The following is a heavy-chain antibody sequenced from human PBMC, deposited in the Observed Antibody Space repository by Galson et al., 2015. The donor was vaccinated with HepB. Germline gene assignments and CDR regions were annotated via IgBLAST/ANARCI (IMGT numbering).Heavy chain of an antibody. CDR3: AKFRGMDIGEYHFDH. CDR2: LHNDGVTT. V-gene: IGHV3-23*05. J-gene: IGHJ4*02. Sequence: SLRLSCAASGFTFSTFAMGWVRQAPGKGLERVSTLHNDGVTTHIADSVRGRFTISRDNSKNTLFLQMNSLGVEDTALYYCAKFRGMDIGEYHFDHWGQGTLVTVSS. CDR1: GFTFSTFA. D-gene: IGHD2-2*03.